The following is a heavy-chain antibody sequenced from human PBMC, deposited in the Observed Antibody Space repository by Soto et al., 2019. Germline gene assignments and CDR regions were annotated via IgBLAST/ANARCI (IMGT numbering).Heavy chain of an antibody. CDR3: ARDPYGDYVKGFDY. V-gene: IGHV3-33*01. D-gene: IGHD4-17*01. J-gene: IGHJ4*02. CDR2: IWYDGSNK. CDR1: GFTFSSYG. Sequence: QVQLVESGGGVVQPGRSLRLSCAASGFTFSSYGMHWVRQAPGKGLEWVAVIWYDGSNKYYADSVKGRFTISRDNSKNTLYLQMNSLRAEDTAVYYCARDPYGDYVKGFDYWGQGTLVTVFS.